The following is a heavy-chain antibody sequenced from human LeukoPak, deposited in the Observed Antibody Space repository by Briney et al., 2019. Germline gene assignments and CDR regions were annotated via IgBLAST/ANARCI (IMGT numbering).Heavy chain of an antibody. CDR2: ISSAGTYT. D-gene: IGHD7-27*01. CDR3: AGLTGDAIDY. Sequence: PGGSLRLSCAASGFTFSTYSMNWVRQAPGKGLEWVSSISSAGTYTHYADSVKGRFTISRDNAKNTLYLQMNSLRAEDTAVYYCAGLTGDAIDYWGQGNLVTVSS. CDR1: GFTFSTYS. J-gene: IGHJ4*02. V-gene: IGHV3-21*01.